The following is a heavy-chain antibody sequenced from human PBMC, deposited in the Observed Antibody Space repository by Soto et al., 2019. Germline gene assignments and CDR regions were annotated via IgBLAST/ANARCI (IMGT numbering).Heavy chain of an antibody. J-gene: IGHJ6*02. V-gene: IGHV1-69*01. CDR1: GGTFSSYA. Sequence: QVQLVQSGAEVKKPGSSVKVSCKASGGTFSSYAISWVRQAPGQGLEWMGGIIPIFGTANYAQKFQGRVTITADESTSTAYMELSSLRSEDTAVYYCAREGDILTGYTPRGHYYDGMDVWGQGTTVTVSS. CDR2: IIPIFGTA. D-gene: IGHD3-9*01. CDR3: AREGDILTGYTPRGHYYDGMDV.